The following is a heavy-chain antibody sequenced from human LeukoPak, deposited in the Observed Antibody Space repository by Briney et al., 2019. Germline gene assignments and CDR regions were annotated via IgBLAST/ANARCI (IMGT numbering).Heavy chain of an antibody. CDR2: IYYSGST. D-gene: IGHD5-18*01. J-gene: IGHJ4*02. Sequence: PSETLSLTCTVSGGSISSSSYYWGWIRQPPGKGLEWIGSIYYSGSTYYNPSLKSRVTISVDTSKNQFSLKLSSATAADTAVYYCARRPRGIQLWLPVYYFDYWGQGTLVTVSS. CDR3: ARRPRGIQLWLPVYYFDY. V-gene: IGHV4-39*01. CDR1: GGSISSSSYY.